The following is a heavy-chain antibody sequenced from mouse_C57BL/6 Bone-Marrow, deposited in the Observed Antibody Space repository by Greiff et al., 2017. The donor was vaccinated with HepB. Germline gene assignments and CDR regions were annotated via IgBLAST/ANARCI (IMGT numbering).Heavy chain of an antibody. CDR2: IDPSDSYT. V-gene: IGHV1-59*01. CDR3: ARDGYYPYFDY. J-gene: IGHJ2*01. D-gene: IGHD2-3*01. CDR1: GYTFTSYG. Sequence: QVHVKQSGAELVRPGSSVKMSCKTSGYTFTSYGINWVKQRPGQGLEWIGVIDPSDSYTNYNQKFKGKATLTVDTSSSTAYMQLSSLTSEDSAVYYCARDGYYPYFDYWGQGTTLTVSS.